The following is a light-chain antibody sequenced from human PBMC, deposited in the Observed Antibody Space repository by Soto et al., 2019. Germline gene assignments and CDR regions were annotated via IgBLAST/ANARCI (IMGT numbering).Light chain of an antibody. CDR1: SSNIGSYT. CDR2: DNN. Sequence: QSVLTQPPSASGTPGQRVTISCSGSSSNIGSYTVNWYQLLPGTAPKLLIYDNNKRPSGIPDRFSGSKSGTSGTLDITGLQTGDEADYYCATWDGSLPAEVFGGGTKLTVL. V-gene: IGLV1-44*01. CDR3: ATWDGSLPAEV. J-gene: IGLJ2*01.